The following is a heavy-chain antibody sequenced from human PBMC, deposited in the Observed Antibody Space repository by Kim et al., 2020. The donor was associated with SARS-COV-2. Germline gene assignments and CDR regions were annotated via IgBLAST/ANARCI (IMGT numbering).Heavy chain of an antibody. J-gene: IGHJ4*02. D-gene: IGHD3-9*01. CDR1: GFTVSSNY. CDR2: IYSGGST. CDR3: ARVYTVLRYFDWSKGGYFDY. V-gene: IGHV3-66*01. Sequence: GGSLRLSCAASGFTVSSNYLSWGRQAPGKVLEWVAVIYSGGSTSYADSVKGRFTIPRDNSKNTLYLQMNSLRAEDTAVYYCARVYTVLRYFDWSKGGYFDYWGQGTLVTVSS.